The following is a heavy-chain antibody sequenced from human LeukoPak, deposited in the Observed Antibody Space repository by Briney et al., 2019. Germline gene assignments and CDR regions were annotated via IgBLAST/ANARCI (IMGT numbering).Heavy chain of an antibody. J-gene: IGHJ4*02. CDR3: AKDRGAYSNYGVGPFDY. CDR1: GFTFSSYA. D-gene: IGHD4-11*01. Sequence: GGSLRLSCAASGFTFSSYAMSWVRQAPGKGLEWVSAISGSGGSTYYADSVKGRFTISRDNSKNTLYLQMNSLRAEDTAVYYCAKDRGAYSNYGVGPFDYWGQGTLVTVSS. CDR2: ISGSGGST. V-gene: IGHV3-23*01.